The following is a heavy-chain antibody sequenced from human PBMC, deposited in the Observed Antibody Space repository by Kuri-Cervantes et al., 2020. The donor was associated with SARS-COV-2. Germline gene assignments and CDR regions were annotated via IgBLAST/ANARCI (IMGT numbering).Heavy chain of an antibody. J-gene: IGHJ5*02. CDR3: ARDYYDSSGYFISGLWFDP. Sequence: GESLKISCAASGFTFSNAWMNWVRQAPGKGLEWVGRIKSKTDGGTTDYAAPVKGRLTISRDDSKNTLYLQMNSLRAEDTAVYYCARDYYDSSGYFISGLWFDPWGQGTLVTVSS. CDR1: GFTFSNAW. CDR2: IKSKTDGGTT. D-gene: IGHD3-22*01. V-gene: IGHV3-15*07.